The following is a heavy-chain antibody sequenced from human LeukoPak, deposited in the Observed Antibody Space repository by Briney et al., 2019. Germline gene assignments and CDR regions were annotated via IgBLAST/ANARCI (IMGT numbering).Heavy chain of an antibody. D-gene: IGHD2-2*02. CDR3: ARDPVGYCSSISCYTPAWLDP. V-gene: IGHV3-21*01. CDR1: GFTFSSYS. Sequence: NPGGSLRLSCAASGFTFSSYSMNWVRQAPGKGLEWVSSISSSSSYIYYADSVKGRFTISRDNAKNSLYLQMHSLRAEDTAVYYCARDPVGYCSSISCYTPAWLDPWGQGSLVTVSS. J-gene: IGHJ5*02. CDR2: ISSSSSYI.